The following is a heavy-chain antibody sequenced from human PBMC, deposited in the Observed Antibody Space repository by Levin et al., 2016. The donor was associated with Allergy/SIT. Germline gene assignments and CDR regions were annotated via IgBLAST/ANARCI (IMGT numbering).Heavy chain of an antibody. CDR3: ALLYCGGDCYPGAPYYYYYYMDV. D-gene: IGHD2-21*01. CDR2: ISYTGGT. J-gene: IGHJ6*03. V-gene: IGHV4-31*02. Sequence: PGKGLEWIGYISYTGGTYYNPSLKSGLTMSVDSSKNQFSLKLSSVTAADTAVYYCALLYCGGDCYPGAPYYYYYYMDVWGKGTTVTVSS.